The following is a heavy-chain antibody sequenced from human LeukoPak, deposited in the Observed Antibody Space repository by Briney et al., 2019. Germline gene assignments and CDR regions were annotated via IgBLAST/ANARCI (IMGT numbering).Heavy chain of an antibody. Sequence: GGSLRLSCAASGFTFSSYAMSWVRQAPGKGLEWVSAISGSGGSTYFADSVKGRFTISRDNSKNTLYLQMNSLRAGDTAVYYCAKGWYVVPAAISWGQGTLVTVSS. V-gene: IGHV3-23*01. J-gene: IGHJ4*02. CDR2: ISGSGGST. CDR3: AKGWYVVPAAIS. D-gene: IGHD2-2*02. CDR1: GFTFSSYA.